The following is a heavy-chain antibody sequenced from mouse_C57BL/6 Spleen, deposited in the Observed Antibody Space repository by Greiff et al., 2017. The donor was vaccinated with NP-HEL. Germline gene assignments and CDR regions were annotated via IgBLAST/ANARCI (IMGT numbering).Heavy chain of an antibody. CDR1: GFTFSDYG. V-gene: IGHV5-17*01. CDR2: ISSGSSTI. Sequence: EVQLVESGGGLVKPGGSLKLSCAASGFTFSDYGMHWVRQAPEKGLEWVAYISSGSSTIYYADTVKGRFTISRDNAKNTLFLQMTSLRSEDTAMYYCARESNYGEDWYFDVWGTGTTVTVSS. D-gene: IGHD2-5*01. J-gene: IGHJ1*03. CDR3: ARESNYGEDWYFDV.